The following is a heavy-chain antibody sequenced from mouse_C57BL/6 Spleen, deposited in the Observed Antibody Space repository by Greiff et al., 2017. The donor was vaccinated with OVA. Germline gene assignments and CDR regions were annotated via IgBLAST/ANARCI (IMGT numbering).Heavy chain of an antibody. CDR1: GYTFTSSW. D-gene: IGHD1-1*01. CDR3: AREDYYGSSYGFAY. J-gene: IGHJ3*01. CDR2: IHPNSGST. V-gene: IGHV1-64*01. Sequence: QVQLQQPGAELVKPGASVKLSCKASGYTFTSSWMHWVKQRPGQGLEWIGMIHPNSGSTNYNEKFKSKATLTVDKSSSTAYMQLSSLTSEDSAVYYCAREDYYGSSYGFAYWGQGTLVTVSA.